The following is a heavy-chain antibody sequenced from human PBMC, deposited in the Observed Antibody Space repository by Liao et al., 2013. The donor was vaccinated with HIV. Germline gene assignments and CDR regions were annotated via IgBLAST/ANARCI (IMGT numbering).Heavy chain of an antibody. D-gene: IGHD1-7*01. J-gene: IGHJ4*02. CDR2: VYYSGST. Sequence: QVQLQESGPGLVKPSETLSLTCTVSGGSISSYQWTWIRQSPGKGLEWIGHVYYSGSTNYNSSLKSRVTISVDTSKNQFSLKVTYVTAADTAVYYCARDRGLELYYFDYWGQGTLVTVSS. CDR1: GGSISSYQ. CDR3: ARDRGLELYYFDY. V-gene: IGHV4-59*01.